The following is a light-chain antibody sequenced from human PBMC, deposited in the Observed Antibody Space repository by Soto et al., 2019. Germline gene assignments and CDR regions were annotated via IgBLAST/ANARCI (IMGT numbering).Light chain of an antibody. CDR3: QQYNNWPPWT. Sequence: EIVMTQSPATLSVSPGERATLSCRASQGITSNLAWYQQKPGQAPSLLIYAASTRATGVPARFSGSGSGTEFTLTISSLQSEDFAVYYCQQYNNWPPWTFGQGTKVETK. J-gene: IGKJ1*01. V-gene: IGKV3-15*01. CDR1: QGITSN. CDR2: AAS.